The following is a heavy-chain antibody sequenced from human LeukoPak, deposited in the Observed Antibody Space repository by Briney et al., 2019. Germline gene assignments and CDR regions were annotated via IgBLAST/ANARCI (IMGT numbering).Heavy chain of an antibody. CDR3: AELGITMIGGV. CDR2: ISSSGSTM. Sequence: GGSLRLSCAASGFTFSSYEMNWVRQAPGKGLEWVSYISSSGSTMYYADSVKGRFTISRDNAKNSLYLQMNSLRAEDTAVYYCAELGITMIGGVWGKGTTVTVSS. D-gene: IGHD3-10*02. V-gene: IGHV3-48*03. CDR1: GFTFSSYE. J-gene: IGHJ6*04.